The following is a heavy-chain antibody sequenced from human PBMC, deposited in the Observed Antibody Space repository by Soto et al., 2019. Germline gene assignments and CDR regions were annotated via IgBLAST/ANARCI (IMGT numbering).Heavy chain of an antibody. CDR1: GGSISSSNYY. Sequence: QLQLQESGPGLVKPSETLSLTCTVSGGSISSSNYYWGWIRQPPGKGLEWIGSIDYSGSTYYNPSLKSLVTISVATSKNQFSLKLSSVTAADTAVYYCATQEVGGSYVYTFDPWGQGTLVTVSS. CDR2: IDYSGST. D-gene: IGHD1-26*01. V-gene: IGHV4-39*01. J-gene: IGHJ5*02. CDR3: ATQEVGGSYVYTFDP.